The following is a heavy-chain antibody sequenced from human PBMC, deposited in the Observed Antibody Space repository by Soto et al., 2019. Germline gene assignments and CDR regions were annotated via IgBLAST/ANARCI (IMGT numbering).Heavy chain of an antibody. CDR2: ISDTGTNT. D-gene: IGHD6-6*01. CDR1: GFSFSSYA. Sequence: EVQLLESGGSLVQPGGSLRLSCAASGFSFSSYAMSWVRQGPGKGLEWVSAISDTGTNTYYADSVKGRFTISRDNSKSTLYLKMNSLRDEDTATYYCARSSSSSGPWGQGTLVSVSS. V-gene: IGHV3-23*01. J-gene: IGHJ4*02. CDR3: ARSSSSSGP.